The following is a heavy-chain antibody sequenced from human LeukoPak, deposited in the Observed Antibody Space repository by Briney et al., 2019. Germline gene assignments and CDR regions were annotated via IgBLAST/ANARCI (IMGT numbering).Heavy chain of an antibody. V-gene: IGHV4-34*01. CDR3: ARAFTYYDFWSGYLGRYFDY. J-gene: IGHJ4*02. Sequence: SETLSLTCAVYGGSFSGYYWSWLRQPPGKGLELIGEINHSGSTNYNPSLKSRVTISVDTSKNQFSPKLSSVTAADTAVYYCARAFTYYDFWSGYLGRYFDYWGQGTLVTVSS. D-gene: IGHD3-3*01. CDR1: GGSFSGYY. CDR2: INHSGST.